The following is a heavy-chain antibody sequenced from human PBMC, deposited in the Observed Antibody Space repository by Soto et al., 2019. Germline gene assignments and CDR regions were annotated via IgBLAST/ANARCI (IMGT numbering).Heavy chain of an antibody. CDR1: GFTFSIYS. CDR2: ISGSGNYT. CDR3: AREGIKNYKEYYFDS. D-gene: IGHD1-7*01. J-gene: IGHJ4*02. V-gene: IGHV3-21*01. Sequence: EMHLVESGGGLVKPGGSLRLSCAASGFTFSIYSMNWVRQAPGKGLEWVSSISGSGNYTHYADFLRGRFTISRDNAKTSLYLQMNSLRAEDTAVYYCAREGIKNYKEYYFDSWGQGTVVTVSS.